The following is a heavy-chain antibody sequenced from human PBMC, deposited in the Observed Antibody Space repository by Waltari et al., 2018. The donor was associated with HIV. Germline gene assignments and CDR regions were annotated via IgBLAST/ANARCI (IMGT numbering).Heavy chain of an antibody. CDR3: ARHVRVLQPTVAIGGMDV. D-gene: IGHD2-21*01. Sequence: EVHLEQSGAEVKKPGESLKISCTASGYTFTSYWIGWVRQMPEKGLEWMGIIYPCAAETRYSPSFQGQVTISAHKSITTVYLQWSTLKASDTAIYYCARHVRVLQPTVAIGGMDVWGQGTSVTVSS. CDR1: GYTFTSYW. J-gene: IGHJ6*02. CDR2: IYPCAAET. V-gene: IGHV5-51*01.